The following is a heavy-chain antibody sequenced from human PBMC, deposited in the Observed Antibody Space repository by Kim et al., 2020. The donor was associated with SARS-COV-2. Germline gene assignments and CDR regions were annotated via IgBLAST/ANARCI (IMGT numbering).Heavy chain of an antibody. J-gene: IGHJ5*02. V-gene: IGHV4-31*03. CDR2: IYYSGST. Sequence: SETLSLTCTVSGGSISSGGYYWSWIRQHPGKGLEWIGYIYYSGSTYYNPSLKSRVTISVDTSKNQFSLKLSSVTAADTAVYYCARTYGSGDNWFDPWGQGTLVTVSS. D-gene: IGHD3-10*01. CDR1: GGSISSGGYY. CDR3: ARTYGSGDNWFDP.